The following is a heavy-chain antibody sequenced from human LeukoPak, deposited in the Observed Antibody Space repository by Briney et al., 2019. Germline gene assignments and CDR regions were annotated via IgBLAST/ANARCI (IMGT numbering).Heavy chain of an antibody. CDR3: AKSALRYFDWLLPYYFDY. V-gene: IGHV3-23*01. CDR2: ISGSGGNT. CDR1: GFTFSSYA. Sequence: GGSLRLSCAASGFTFSSYAMSWVRQAPGKGLEWVSAISGSGGNTYYADSVKGRFTISRDNSKNTLYLQMNSLRAEDTAVYYCAKSALRYFDWLLPYYFDYWGQGTLVTVSS. J-gene: IGHJ4*02. D-gene: IGHD3-9*01.